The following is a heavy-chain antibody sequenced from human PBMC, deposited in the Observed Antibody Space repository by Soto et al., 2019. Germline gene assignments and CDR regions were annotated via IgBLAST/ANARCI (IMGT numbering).Heavy chain of an antibody. J-gene: IGHJ4*02. Sequence: LRLSCAASGFTFSSCSMSWVRQSPWKWLEWVSGFRGSGDDGTTYYADSVKGRFTISRDNSKNMLFLQMNSLRAEDTAIYYCAKKVNSGSGSQYFDYWGQGTLVTVSS. CDR1: GFTFSSCS. D-gene: IGHD3-10*01. CDR2: FRGSGDDGTT. V-gene: IGHV3-23*01. CDR3: AKKVNSGSGSQYFDY.